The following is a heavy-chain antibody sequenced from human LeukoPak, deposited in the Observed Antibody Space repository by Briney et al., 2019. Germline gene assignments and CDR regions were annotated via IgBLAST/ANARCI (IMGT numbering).Heavy chain of an antibody. CDR2: IGDNGSDK. CDR1: GFTLSSFG. D-gene: IGHD3-22*01. CDR3: ARASYYYDSSGGYAFDI. V-gene: IGHV3-33*01. Sequence: GRSLRLSCAASGFTLSSFGMHWVRRAPGKGLEWVAVIGDNGSDKYYADSVKGRFTISRDTSRNMLYLQMNSLRAEDTALFYCARASYYYDSSGGYAFDIWGQGTMVTVSS. J-gene: IGHJ3*02.